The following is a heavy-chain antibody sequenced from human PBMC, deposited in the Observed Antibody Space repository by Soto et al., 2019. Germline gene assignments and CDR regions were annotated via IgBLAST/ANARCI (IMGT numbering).Heavy chain of an antibody. Sequence: PGGSLRLSCAASGFTFTRYSMNWVRQAPGKGLEWVSSISSTTNYIYYGDSMKGRFTISRDNAKNSLYLEMNSLRAEDTAVCYCARESEELTSNFDYWGQGTLVTVSS. CDR2: ISSTTNYI. CDR1: GFTFTRYS. D-gene: IGHD1-7*01. V-gene: IGHV3-21*06. J-gene: IGHJ4*02. CDR3: ARESEELTSNFDY.